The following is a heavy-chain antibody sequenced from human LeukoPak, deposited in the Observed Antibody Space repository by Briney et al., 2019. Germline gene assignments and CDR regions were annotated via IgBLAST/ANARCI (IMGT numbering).Heavy chain of an antibody. D-gene: IGHD4-17*01. CDR3: AKDHTTTVTTPNWFDP. J-gene: IGHJ5*02. V-gene: IGHV3-30-3*01. CDR1: GFTFSSYA. CDR2: ISYDGSNK. Sequence: GGSLRLSCAASGFTFSSYAMHWVRQAPGKGLEWVAVISYDGSNKYYADSVKGRFTISRDNSKNTLYLQMNSLRAEDTALYYCAKDHTTTVTTPNWFDPWGQGTLVTVSS.